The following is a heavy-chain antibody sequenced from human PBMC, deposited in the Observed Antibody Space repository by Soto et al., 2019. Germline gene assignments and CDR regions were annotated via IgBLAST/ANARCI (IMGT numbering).Heavy chain of an antibody. Sequence: PGGSLRLSCAASGFTFSSYGMHWVRQAPGKGLEWVSVINNDGSSTCYADSVKGRFTISRDNSKNTLYLQMSSLSVDDTAVYHCARDVGRGWTTNWFDPWGQGMPVTVSS. CDR1: GFTFSSYG. CDR2: INNDGSST. J-gene: IGHJ5*02. D-gene: IGHD6-19*01. CDR3: ARDVGRGWTTNWFDP. V-gene: IGHV3-33*08.